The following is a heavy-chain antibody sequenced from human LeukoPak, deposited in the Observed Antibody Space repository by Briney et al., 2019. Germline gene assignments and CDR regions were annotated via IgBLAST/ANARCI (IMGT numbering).Heavy chain of an antibody. J-gene: IGHJ4*02. V-gene: IGHV3-74*01. Sequence: GGSLRLSCAASGFTFSSYYMHWVRQAPGKGLVWVSRIKSDGSVTGYADSVKGRFAISRDNAKNTMYLQMNSLRAEDTAVYYCAKDVYGDYGGLDYWGQGTLVTVSS. CDR2: IKSDGSVT. D-gene: IGHD4-17*01. CDR3: AKDVYGDYGGLDY. CDR1: GFTFSSYY.